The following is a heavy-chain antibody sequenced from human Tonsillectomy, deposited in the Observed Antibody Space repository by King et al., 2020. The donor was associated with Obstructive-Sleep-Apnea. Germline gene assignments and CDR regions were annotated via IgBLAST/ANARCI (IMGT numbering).Heavy chain of an antibody. CDR2: IYYRGSA. Sequence: VQLQESGPGLVKPSETLSLTCTVSGDSISSYYWSWIRQPPGGRLEWIGNIYYRGSAHYYPSLNGRVTIALDASKSQISLILNSVTAADTAVYYCARQVKLLDVYHFDSWGQGTLVTVSS. CDR3: ARQVKLLDVYHFDS. V-gene: IGHV4-59*08. J-gene: IGHJ4*02. CDR1: GDSISSYY. D-gene: IGHD5/OR15-5a*01.